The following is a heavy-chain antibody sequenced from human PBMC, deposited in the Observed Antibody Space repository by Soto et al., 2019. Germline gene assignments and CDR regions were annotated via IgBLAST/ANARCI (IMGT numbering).Heavy chain of an antibody. CDR3: CRLEGGATNSDDFDY. V-gene: IGHV4-39*01. J-gene: IGHJ4*02. CDR1: GGSVSSSSYY. Sequence: PSETLSLTCTVSGGSVSSSSYYWGWVRQPPGKGLEWIGSVYYSGSTYYNPSLESRVTISVDKSKNQFSLKLMSLSAADTAVYYCCRLEGGATNSDDFDYWSQGDPVTFSS. D-gene: IGHD1-1*01. CDR2: VYYSGST.